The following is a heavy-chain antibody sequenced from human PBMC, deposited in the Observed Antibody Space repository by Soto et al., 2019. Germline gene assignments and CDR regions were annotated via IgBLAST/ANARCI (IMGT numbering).Heavy chain of an antibody. D-gene: IGHD2-2*01. V-gene: IGHV4-59*01. J-gene: IGHJ5*02. Sequence: SETLSLTCTVSGGSISSYYWSWIRQPPGKGLEWIGYIYYSGSTNYNPSLKSRVTISVDTSKNQFPLKLSSVTAADTAVYYCARTIVVVPAAIDWFDPWGQGTLVTVSS. CDR3: ARTIVVVPAAIDWFDP. CDR2: IYYSGST. CDR1: GGSISSYY.